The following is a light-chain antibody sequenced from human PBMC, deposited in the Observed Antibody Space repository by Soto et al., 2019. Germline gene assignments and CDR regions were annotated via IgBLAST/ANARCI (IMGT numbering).Light chain of an antibody. CDR1: QSVSSY. J-gene: IGKJ4*01. CDR3: QKYGSSTGT. V-gene: IGKV3-20*01. CDR2: GAS. Sequence: EIVLTQSPGTLSLSPGERATLSCRASQSVSSYLAWYQQKRGQAPRLIISGASSRATGIPDRFSGSGSGTDFTITISRLEPEDFAVYYCQKYGSSTGTFGGGTKVEIK.